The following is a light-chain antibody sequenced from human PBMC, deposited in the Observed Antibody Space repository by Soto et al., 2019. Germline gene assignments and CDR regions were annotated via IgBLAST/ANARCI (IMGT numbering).Light chain of an antibody. CDR1: QIITRW. V-gene: IGKV1-5*03. Sequence: DIQMTQSPSTLSASIGDRVTITCRASQIITRWLAWYQQKPAKAPKLLIYKASSLQTGVPSRFSGSGSGTEFTLTISSLQPDDFATYYCQQYNTYSGLTFGGGTKVEIK. J-gene: IGKJ4*01. CDR2: KAS. CDR3: QQYNTYSGLT.